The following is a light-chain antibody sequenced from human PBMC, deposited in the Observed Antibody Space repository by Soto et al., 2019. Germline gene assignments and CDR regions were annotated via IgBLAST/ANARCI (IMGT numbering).Light chain of an antibody. CDR3: QQYGYSPIT. CDR2: GAS. J-gene: IGKJ5*01. Sequence: EIVMTQSPATLSVSPGERATLSCRASQGVRNNLAWYQQRPGQAPRLLIYGASTRAAGIPARFSGSGSGTDFTLTIDGLEPEDFVVYYCQQYGYSPITFGQGTRLEI. V-gene: IGKV3-15*01. CDR1: QGVRNN.